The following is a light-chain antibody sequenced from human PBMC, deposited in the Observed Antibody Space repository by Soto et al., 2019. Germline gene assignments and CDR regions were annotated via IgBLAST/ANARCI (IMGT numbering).Light chain of an antibody. CDR1: QSISSW. CDR2: KAS. Sequence: DIQMTQSPSTLSASVGDRVTITCRASQSISSWLAWYQQKPGKAPKLLIYKASSLERGVPSRFSGSGSGTEFTLTISSLQPDDFATYYCQQYNSYPSTFCQGTKVDIK. CDR3: QQYNSYPST. J-gene: IGKJ1*01. V-gene: IGKV1-5*03.